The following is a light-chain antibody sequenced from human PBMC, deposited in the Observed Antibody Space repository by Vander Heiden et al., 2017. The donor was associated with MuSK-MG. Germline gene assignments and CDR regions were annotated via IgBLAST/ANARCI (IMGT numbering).Light chain of an antibody. V-gene: IGLV3-21*02. J-gene: IGLJ2*01. Sequence: SYVLTQPPSVSVAPGQTARISCGGNNIGSRHVHWYQQRPGQAPVLVVCDDSDRPSGIPERFSGSNSGNTATLTISRVEAGDGADYYCQVWDSGSVQRDVVFGGGTKLTV. CDR1: NIGSRH. CDR3: QVWDSGSVQRDVV. CDR2: DDS.